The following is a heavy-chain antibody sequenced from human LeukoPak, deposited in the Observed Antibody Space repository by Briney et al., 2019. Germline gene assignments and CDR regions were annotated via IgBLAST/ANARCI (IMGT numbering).Heavy chain of an antibody. CDR3: ARDPNAGPTPDAFDL. V-gene: IGHV1-2*02. CDR2: IDPKSGRT. J-gene: IGHJ3*01. Sequence: ASVKVSCKASGYSFTDHYIHRVRQASGQGLEWLGWIDPKSGRTAYAQKFQGRVTVTRDTSVTMVYMELTRLTSDDTALYYCARDPNAGPTPDAFDLWGPGTLVTVSS. CDR1: GYSFTDHY. D-gene: IGHD4-17*01.